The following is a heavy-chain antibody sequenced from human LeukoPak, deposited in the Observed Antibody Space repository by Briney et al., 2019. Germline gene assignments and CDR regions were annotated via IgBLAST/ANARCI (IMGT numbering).Heavy chain of an antibody. J-gene: IGHJ6*02. CDR3: AKSIYHYDSSGYYYYYYGMDV. CDR2: ISGSGGST. V-gene: IGHV3-23*01. CDR1: GFTFSSYA. Sequence: GGSLRLSCAASGFTFSSYAMSWVRQAPGKGLEWVSAISGSGGSTYYADSVKGRFTISRDNYKNTLYLQMNSLRAEDTAVYYCAKSIYHYDSSGYYYYYYGMDVWGQGTTVTVAS. D-gene: IGHD3-22*01.